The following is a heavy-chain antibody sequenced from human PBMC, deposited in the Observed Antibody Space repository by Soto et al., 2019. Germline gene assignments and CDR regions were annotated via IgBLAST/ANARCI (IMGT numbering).Heavy chain of an antibody. Sequence: PSETLSLTCTVSGGSISSYYWSWIRQPPGKGLEWIGYIYYTGYTNYNPSLKSRVTISVDTSKNQFSLKLSSVTAADTAVYYCARDYGGKASFDYWGQGTLVTVSS. V-gene: IGHV4-59*12. CDR3: ARDYGGKASFDY. D-gene: IGHD4-17*01. J-gene: IGHJ4*02. CDR1: GGSISSYY. CDR2: IYYTGYT.